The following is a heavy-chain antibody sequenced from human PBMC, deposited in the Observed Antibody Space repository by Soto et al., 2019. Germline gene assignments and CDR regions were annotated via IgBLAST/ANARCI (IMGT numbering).Heavy chain of an antibody. CDR2: ISYDGSNK. Sequence: LRLSCAASGFTFSSYAMHWVRQAPGKGLEWVAVISYDGSNKYYADSMKGLFTISRDNSKNTLYLQMNSLRAEDTAVYYCARDLVDWGQGTLVTVSS. V-gene: IGHV3-30-3*01. CDR1: GFTFSSYA. CDR3: ARDLVD. J-gene: IGHJ4*02. D-gene: IGHD2-2*01.